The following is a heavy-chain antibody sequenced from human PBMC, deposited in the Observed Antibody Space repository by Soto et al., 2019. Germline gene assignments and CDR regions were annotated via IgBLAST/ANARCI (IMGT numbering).Heavy chain of an antibody. D-gene: IGHD5-12*01. V-gene: IGHV3-23*01. CDR2: ISGSGGST. CDR3: AKDDGGYNYYYYGMDV. CDR1: GFTFSSYA. Sequence: GGSLRLSCAASGFTFSSYAMSWVRQAPGKGLEWVSAISGSGGSTYYADSVKGRFTISRDNSKNTLYLQMNSLRAEDTAVYYCAKDDGGYNYYYYGMDVWGQGTTVTVSS. J-gene: IGHJ6*02.